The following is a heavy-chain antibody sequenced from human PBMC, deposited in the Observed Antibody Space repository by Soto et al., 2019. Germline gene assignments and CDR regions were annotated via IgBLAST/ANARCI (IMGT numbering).Heavy chain of an antibody. CDR3: VRDYYYDASGSDAFDI. Sequence: ASVKVSCKASGYTFTTYAIHWVRQAPGQSLEWMGWINAGNGNTKYLQKFQGRVTITRDTSATTAYMELSSLRSEDTAVYYCVRDYYYDASGSDAFDIWGQGTTVTVSS. D-gene: IGHD3-22*01. V-gene: IGHV1-3*01. J-gene: IGHJ3*02. CDR2: INAGNGNT. CDR1: GYTFTTYA.